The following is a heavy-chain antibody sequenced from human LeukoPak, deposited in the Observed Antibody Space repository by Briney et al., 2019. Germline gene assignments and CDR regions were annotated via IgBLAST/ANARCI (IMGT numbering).Heavy chain of an antibody. D-gene: IGHD6-6*01. J-gene: IGHJ3*02. CDR2: IYYSGST. CDR1: GGSISSYY. CDR3: ARSSSSVFAFDI. V-gene: IGHV4-59*12. Sequence: SETLSLTCTVSGGSISSYYWSWIRQPPGKGLEWIGYIYYSGSTNYNPSLKSRVTMSVDTSKNQFSLKLSSVTAADTAVYYCARSSSSVFAFDIWGQGTMVTVSS.